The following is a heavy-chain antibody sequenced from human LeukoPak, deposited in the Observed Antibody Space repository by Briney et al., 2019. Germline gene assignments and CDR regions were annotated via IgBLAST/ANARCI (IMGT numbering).Heavy chain of an antibody. CDR3: ARVLSRDAYALN. Sequence: GGSLRLSCAASGFIVSSNYMLWVRQALGKGLEWVPVIYSAGNTYYADSVKGRFAISRDNSKNTLYLQMNSLRVEDTAVYYCARVLSRDAYALNWGQGTLVTVSS. CDR2: IYSAGNT. D-gene: IGHD5-24*01. J-gene: IGHJ4*02. CDR1: GFIVSSNY. V-gene: IGHV3-66*01.